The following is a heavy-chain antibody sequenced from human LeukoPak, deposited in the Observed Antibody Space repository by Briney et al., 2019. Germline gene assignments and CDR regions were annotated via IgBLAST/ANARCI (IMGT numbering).Heavy chain of an antibody. Sequence: GGSLRLSCASSGFTFSRHGMHWVRQAPGKGLEWVAVIGDTGRARYYADSVTGRFTTSRDNSQNTLYLEMNSLRYEDTALYYCAREAAWGNWYFDLWGRGTLVTVSS. D-gene: IGHD3-16*01. V-gene: IGHV3-30*03. CDR3: AREAAWGNWYFDL. J-gene: IGHJ2*01. CDR1: GFTFSRHG. CDR2: IGDTGRAR.